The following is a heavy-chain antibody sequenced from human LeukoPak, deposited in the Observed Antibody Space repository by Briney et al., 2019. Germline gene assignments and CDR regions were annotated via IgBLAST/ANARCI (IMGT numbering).Heavy chain of an antibody. J-gene: IGHJ4*02. CDR3: ARRNLYGYDGSGNPRYFDY. Sequence: PSETLSLTCAVYGGSFSGYYWSWIRHPPEKGLEWIGEINHSGSTNYNPSPKSRVTISVDTPKNTFPLKLSSLPAAGTPVYYSARRNLYGYDGSGNPRYFDYWGQGTLVTVSS. CDR1: GGSFSGYY. CDR2: INHSGST. V-gene: IGHV4-34*01. D-gene: IGHD3-10*01.